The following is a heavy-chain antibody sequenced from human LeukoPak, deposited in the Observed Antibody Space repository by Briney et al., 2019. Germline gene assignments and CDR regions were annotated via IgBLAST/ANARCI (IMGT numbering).Heavy chain of an antibody. D-gene: IGHD3-22*01. V-gene: IGHV5-51*01. J-gene: IGHJ3*01. CDR2: IYPDDSDT. Sequence: GESLKISCKGSGYRFNAYWIAWVRQMPGKGLEWMGIIYPDDSDTRYSLSFQGQATISADKSVRTAYLQWSSLKASDTGMYYCARPNITSYYDSRGYDAFDVWGQGTMVTVSS. CDR3: ARPNITSYYDSRGYDAFDV. CDR1: GYRFNAYW.